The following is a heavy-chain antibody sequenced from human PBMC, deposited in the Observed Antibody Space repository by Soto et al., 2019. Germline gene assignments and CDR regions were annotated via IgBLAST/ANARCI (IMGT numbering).Heavy chain of an antibody. D-gene: IGHD2-15*01. CDR1: GFTFSSYA. J-gene: IGHJ6*02. CDR2: ISYDGSNK. V-gene: IGHV3-30-3*01. CDR3: ARDPLGYCSGGSCYPWVLNYYGMDV. Sequence: VGSLRLSCAASGFTFSSYAMHWVRQAPGKGLEWVAVISYDGSNKYYADSVKGRFTISRDNSKNTLYLQMNSLRAEDTAVYYCARDPLGYCSGGSCYPWVLNYYGMDVWGQGTTVTVSS.